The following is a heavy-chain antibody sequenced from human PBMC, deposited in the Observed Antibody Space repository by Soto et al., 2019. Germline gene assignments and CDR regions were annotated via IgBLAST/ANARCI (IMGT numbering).Heavy chain of an antibody. Sequence: EVQVVESGGRLVQSGGSLRLSCAVSGLTFRNYWMTWVRQAPGKGLEWVANIKEDGNERYYVDSVKGRFTISRDNAKNSVYLQMNSLRAEDTGVYYCAKAAVAGSYSDYWGQGTLVTVSS. V-gene: IGHV3-7*03. CDR2: IKEDGNER. J-gene: IGHJ4*02. D-gene: IGHD6-19*01. CDR3: AKAAVAGSYSDY. CDR1: GLTFRNYW.